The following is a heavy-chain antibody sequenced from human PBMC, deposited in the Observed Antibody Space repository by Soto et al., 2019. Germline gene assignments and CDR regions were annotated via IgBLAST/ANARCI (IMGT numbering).Heavy chain of an antibody. Sequence: GGSLRLSCAASGFTLSSYNMNWVRQAPGKGLEWVSYISSSSGTIYYADSVKGRFTISRDNAKNSLFLQMNSLRDEDTAVYYCARGTLHYYDTNGHFDFWGQGTLVTVSS. CDR3: ARGTLHYYDTNGHFDF. CDR2: ISSSSGTI. D-gene: IGHD3-22*01. J-gene: IGHJ4*02. V-gene: IGHV3-48*02. CDR1: GFTLSSYN.